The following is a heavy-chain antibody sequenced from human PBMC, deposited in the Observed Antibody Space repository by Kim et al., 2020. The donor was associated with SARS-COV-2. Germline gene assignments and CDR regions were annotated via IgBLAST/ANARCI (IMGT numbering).Heavy chain of an antibody. D-gene: IGHD6-13*01. Sequence: DGSTSYAKKMQGRVTVTRDTSTSTVYMELSSLRSEDTAVYYCATGAAATGNWGQGTQVTVSS. CDR3: ATGAAATGN. V-gene: IGHV1-46*04. CDR2: DGST. J-gene: IGHJ4*02.